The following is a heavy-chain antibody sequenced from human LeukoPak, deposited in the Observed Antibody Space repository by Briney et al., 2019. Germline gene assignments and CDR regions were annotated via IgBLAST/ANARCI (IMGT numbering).Heavy chain of an antibody. Sequence: PGGSLRLSCAASGFTFSDHYMDWVRQAPGKGLEWVANIKEDGNEKYYVDSVKGRFTISRDNAKKLLYLQMNSLRAEDTAVYYCARDRSRFYYWGQGTLVTVSS. V-gene: IGHV3-7*01. CDR1: GFTFSDHY. D-gene: IGHD2-2*01. CDR2: IKEDGNEK. CDR3: ARDRSRFYY. J-gene: IGHJ4*02.